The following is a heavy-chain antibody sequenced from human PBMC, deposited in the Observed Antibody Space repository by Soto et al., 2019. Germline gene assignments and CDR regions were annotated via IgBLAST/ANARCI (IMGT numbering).Heavy chain of an antibody. CDR3: ATPPRDALGGGY. J-gene: IGHJ4*02. CDR2: INEDGSEK. Sequence: EVQLVESGGDLVQPGGSLRLSCSASGFTFSAYWMSWVRQAPGKGPERVANINEDGSEKYYVDSVKGRFTISRDNAKNSLYLQMNSLRAEDTAVYYCATPPRDALGGGYWGQGTLVTVSS. V-gene: IGHV3-7*01. CDR1: GFTFSAYW. D-gene: IGHD3-10*01.